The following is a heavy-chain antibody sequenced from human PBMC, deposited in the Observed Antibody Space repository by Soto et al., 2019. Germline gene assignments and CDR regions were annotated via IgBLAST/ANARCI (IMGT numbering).Heavy chain of an antibody. CDR3: AKDRDGAAAGPTKFYGMDV. J-gene: IGHJ6*02. D-gene: IGHD6-13*01. V-gene: IGHV3-23*01. CDR1: GFTFSSYA. CDR2: ISGSGDST. Sequence: EVQLLESGGGLVQPGGSLRLSCAASGFTFSSYAMSWGRQAPGKGLEWVSVISGSGDSTYYADSVSGRFTISRDNSKTTLYLQMNSLRAEDTAVYYCAKDRDGAAAGPTKFYGMDVWGQGTTVTVSS.